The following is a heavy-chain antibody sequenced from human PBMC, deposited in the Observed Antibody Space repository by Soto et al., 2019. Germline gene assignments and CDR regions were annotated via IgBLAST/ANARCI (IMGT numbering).Heavy chain of an antibody. CDR2: ISPSGSYM. J-gene: IGHJ4*02. CDR3: ARFGLATFDC. Sequence: RRLSCAASGFIFNTYSMDWVRQAPGKGLEWVASISPSGSYMYYGDSLKGRFTVSRDNAKNSLYLQMDSLRADDTAIYYCARFGLATFDCWGQGTLVTVSS. CDR1: GFIFNTYS. V-gene: IGHV3-21*01. D-gene: IGHD3-3*01.